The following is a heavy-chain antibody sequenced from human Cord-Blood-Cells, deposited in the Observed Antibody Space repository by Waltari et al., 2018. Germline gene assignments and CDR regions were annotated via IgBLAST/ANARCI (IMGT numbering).Heavy chain of an antibody. CDR1: GYTFTSYA. CDR3: ARSRGAAGTYYYGMDV. J-gene: IGHJ6*02. CDR2: SKAGKGNT. V-gene: IGHV1-3*01. D-gene: IGHD6-13*01. Sequence: QVQLVQSGAEVKKPGASVKVSCKASGYTFTSYALHWVRQAPGQRLKWMGWSKAGKGNTKDSQKSQGRVTITRDRTARAAYMGLSSLRSEDTAVYYCARSRGAAGTYYYGMDVCGQGTTVTVSS.